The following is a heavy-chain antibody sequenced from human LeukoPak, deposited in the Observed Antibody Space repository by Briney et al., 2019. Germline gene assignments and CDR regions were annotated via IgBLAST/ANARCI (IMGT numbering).Heavy chain of an antibody. CDR3: AKTSQYSSGWFDY. V-gene: IGHV3-21*04. CDR2: ISSSSGYI. Sequence: GGSLRLSCAASGFTFSSYSMNWVRQAPGKGLEWVSSISSSSGYIYYADSVKGRFTISRDNSRNTLDIEMNSLRPEDTAVYYCAKTSQYSSGWFDYWGQGTLVTVSS. J-gene: IGHJ4*02. CDR1: GFTFSSYS. D-gene: IGHD6-19*01.